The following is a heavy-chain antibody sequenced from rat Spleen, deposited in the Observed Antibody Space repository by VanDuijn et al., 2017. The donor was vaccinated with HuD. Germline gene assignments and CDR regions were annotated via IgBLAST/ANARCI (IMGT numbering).Heavy chain of an antibody. V-gene: IGHV5-27*01. CDR3: IKVLGNWFAY. D-gene: IGHD5-1*01. J-gene: IGHJ3*01. CDR1: GFTFSNYY. Sequence: EVQLVESDGGLVQPGRSLKLSCAASGFTFSNYYMAWVRQAPTKGLEWVASISSGGGGTYYPDSVKGRFTISRDNAKNALYLQMNNLRSEDTAIYYCIKVLGNWFAYWGQGTLVTVSS. CDR2: ISSGGGGT.